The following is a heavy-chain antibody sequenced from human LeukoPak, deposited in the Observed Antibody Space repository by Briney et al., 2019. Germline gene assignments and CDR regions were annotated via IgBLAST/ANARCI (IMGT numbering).Heavy chain of an antibody. CDR1: GFTFSSYW. D-gene: IGHD3/OR15-3a*01. J-gene: IGHJ4*02. Sequence: GGSLRFSCAVSGFTFSSYWMNWVRQAPGKGLEWVSYISSSGSAIYYADSVKGRFTNSRDNAKNSLYLQMNSLRAEDTAVYYCARGAWTAYYLDYWGQGTLVTVSS. CDR2: ISSSGSAI. V-gene: IGHV3-48*04. CDR3: ARGAWTAYYLDY.